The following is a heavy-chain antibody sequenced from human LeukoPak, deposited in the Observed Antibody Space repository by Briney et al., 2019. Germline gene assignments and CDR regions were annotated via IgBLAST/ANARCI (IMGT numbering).Heavy chain of an antibody. CDR2: ISGSGGST. CDR1: GFAFSSYA. CDR3: AKGHTVTTSPYYFDY. V-gene: IGHV3-23*01. Sequence: QAGGSLRLSCAASGFAFSSYAMSWVRQAPGKGLEWVSAISGSGGSTYYADSVKGRFTISRDNSKNTLYLQMNSLRAEDTAVYYCAKGHTVTTSPYYFDYWGQGTLVTVSS. J-gene: IGHJ4*02. D-gene: IGHD4-11*01.